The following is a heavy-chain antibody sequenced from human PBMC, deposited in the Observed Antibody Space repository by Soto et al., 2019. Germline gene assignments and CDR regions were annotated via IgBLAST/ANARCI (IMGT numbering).Heavy chain of an antibody. V-gene: IGHV3-73*01. Sequence: PGGSLTLSCTASGFIFSDSYMHWVRQASGKGLEWVGRIRSKPYNYATAYATPVKGRFTISRDDSKNTAYLQMNSLKTEDTAVDYRTRSPPRSIKVAFNFDYWGQGTLVTVSS. CDR3: TRSPPRSIKVAFNFDY. J-gene: IGHJ4*02. D-gene: IGHD5-12*01. CDR2: IRSKPYNYAT. CDR1: GFIFSDSY.